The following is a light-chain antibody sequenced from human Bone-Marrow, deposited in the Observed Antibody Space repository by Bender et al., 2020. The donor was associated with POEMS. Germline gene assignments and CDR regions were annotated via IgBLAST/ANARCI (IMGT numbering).Light chain of an antibody. J-gene: IGLJ3*02. V-gene: IGLV1-50*01. Sequence: QSVLTQPPSVSGAPGQRVTISCTGSTSNIGSGYDVQWYQQFPGTAPKLLIYGNNNRPSGVPDRFSGSKSGTSASLAISELQSEDETLYYCSAWDDSLSGWVFGGGTKLTVL. CDR2: GNN. CDR3: SAWDDSLSGWV. CDR1: TSNIGSGYD.